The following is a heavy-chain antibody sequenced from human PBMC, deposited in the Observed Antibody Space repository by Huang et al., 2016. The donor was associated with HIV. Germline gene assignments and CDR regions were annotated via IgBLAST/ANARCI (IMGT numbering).Heavy chain of an antibody. Sequence: QVQLVQSGAEVKKPGASVKVSCQASGYSFTGYYMHWVRQAPGQGLEWMGWINTKSGGTNYAQKFQDRVTMTRDTSVNTAYMEVTELKSDDTAVYYCARAPPDVWGQGTTVTVSS. V-gene: IGHV1-2*02. J-gene: IGHJ6*02. CDR2: INTKSGGT. CDR1: GYSFTGYY. CDR3: ARAPPDV.